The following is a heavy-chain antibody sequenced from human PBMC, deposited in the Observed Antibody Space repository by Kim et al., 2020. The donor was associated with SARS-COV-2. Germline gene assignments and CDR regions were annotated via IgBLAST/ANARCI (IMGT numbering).Heavy chain of an antibody. Sequence: ASVKVSCKASGYTFTSYGISWVRQAPGQGLEWMGWISAYNGNTNYAQKLQGRVTMTTDTSTSTAYMELRSLRSDDTAVYYCARVGTSIVVVPAAIREKPPNWFDPWGQGTLVTVSS. CDR3: ARVGTSIVVVPAAIREKPPNWFDP. J-gene: IGHJ5*02. V-gene: IGHV1-18*04. CDR2: ISAYNGNT. CDR1: GYTFTSYG. D-gene: IGHD2-2*01.